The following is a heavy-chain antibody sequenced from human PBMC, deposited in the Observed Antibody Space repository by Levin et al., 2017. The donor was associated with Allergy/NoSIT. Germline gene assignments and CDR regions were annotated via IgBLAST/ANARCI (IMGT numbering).Heavy chain of an antibody. V-gene: IGHV3-9*01. Sequence: SLKISCAASGFTFDDYAMHWVRQAPGKGLEWVSGISWNSGSIGYADSVKGRFTISRDNAKNSLYLQMNSLRAEDTALYYCAKVVTSFLFSDYFDYWGQGTLVTVSS. D-gene: IGHD5-18*01. CDR1: GFTFDDYA. CDR3: AKVVTSFLFSDYFDY. J-gene: IGHJ4*02. CDR2: ISWNSGSI.